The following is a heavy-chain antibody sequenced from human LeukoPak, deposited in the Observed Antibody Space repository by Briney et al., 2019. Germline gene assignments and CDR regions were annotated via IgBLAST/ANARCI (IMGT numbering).Heavy chain of an antibody. D-gene: IGHD2-2*01. CDR2: IYPGDSDT. CDR3: ARRQGCSSTSCPPDS. CDR1: GYSFTTYW. J-gene: IGHJ4*02. Sequence: GESLKISSRGAGYSFTTYWIGWVRQMPGKGLEWMGIIYPGDSDTRYSPSFQGQVTMSADKSINTAYLQWSSLKASGTAMYYCARRQGCSSTSCPPDSWGQGTLVTVSS. V-gene: IGHV5-51*01.